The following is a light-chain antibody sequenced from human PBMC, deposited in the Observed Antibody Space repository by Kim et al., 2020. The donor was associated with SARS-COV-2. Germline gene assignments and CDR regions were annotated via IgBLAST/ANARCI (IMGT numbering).Light chain of an antibody. CDR1: QSVLYSSNNKNY. V-gene: IGKV4-1*01. CDR3: QQYYSTPYT. J-gene: IGKJ2*01. CDR2: WAS. Sequence: RATINCKSSQSVLYSSNNKNYLAWYQQKPGQPPKLLIYWASTRESVVPDLFSGSGSGTDFTLTISSLQAEDVAVYYCQQYYSTPYTFGQGTKLEIK.